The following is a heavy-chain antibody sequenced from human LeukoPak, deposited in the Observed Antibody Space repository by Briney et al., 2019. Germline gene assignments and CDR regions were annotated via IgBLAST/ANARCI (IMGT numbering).Heavy chain of an antibody. D-gene: IGHD1-14*01. CDR2: INTDGSST. Sequence: GGSLRLSCAASRFTLSSYWMHWVRQAPGKGLVWVSRINTDGSSTNYADSVKGRFTISRDNAMNTLYLQMNNLRPEDTAVYYCASRTGVYWGQGTLVSVSS. CDR3: ASRTGVY. J-gene: IGHJ4*02. V-gene: IGHV3-74*01. CDR1: RFTLSSYW.